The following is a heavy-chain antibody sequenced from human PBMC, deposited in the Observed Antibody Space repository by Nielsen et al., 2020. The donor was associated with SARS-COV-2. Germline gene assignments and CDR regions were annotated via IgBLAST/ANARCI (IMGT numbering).Heavy chain of an antibody. D-gene: IGHD1-26*01. J-gene: IGHJ4*02. CDR3: AKDAYGYSGSYYDY. V-gene: IGHV3-9*01. CDR1: GFTFDDYA. CDR2: ISWNSGSI. Sequence: GGSLRLSCAASGFTFDDYAMHWVRQAPGKGLEWVSGISWNSGSIGYADSVKGRFTISRDNAKNSLYLQMNSLRAEDTALYYCAKDAYGYSGSYYDYWGQGTLVTVSS.